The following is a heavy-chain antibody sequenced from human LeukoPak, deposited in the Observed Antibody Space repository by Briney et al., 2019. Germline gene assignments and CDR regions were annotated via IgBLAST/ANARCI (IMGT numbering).Heavy chain of an antibody. J-gene: IGHJ4*02. Sequence: SETLSLTCTVSGASISTSAYYWGWIRQPPGKGLDWIGNIYYSGSTYYNPSLKSRVTISVDSSKNQFSLRLSSVTTADTAVYYCAKSDGYGLIDYWGQGTLVTVSS. CDR3: AKSDGYGLIDY. CDR2: IYYSGST. D-gene: IGHD5-24*01. CDR1: GASISTSAYY. V-gene: IGHV4-39*01.